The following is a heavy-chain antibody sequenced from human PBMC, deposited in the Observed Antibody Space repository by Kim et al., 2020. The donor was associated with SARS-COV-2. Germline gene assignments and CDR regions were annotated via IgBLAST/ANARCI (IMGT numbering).Heavy chain of an antibody. J-gene: IGHJ6*01. CDR1: GFTFSSYS. V-gene: IGHV3-21*01. CDR2: ISSSSSYI. D-gene: IGHD2-21*01. Sequence: GGSLRHSCAASGFTFSSYSMNWVRQAPGKGLEWVSSISSSSSYIYYADSVKGRVTISRDNAKNSLYLQMHSIRVEATAVYYCSRAPYGGDLFSFYYGMDV. CDR3: SRAPYGGDLFSFYYGMDV.